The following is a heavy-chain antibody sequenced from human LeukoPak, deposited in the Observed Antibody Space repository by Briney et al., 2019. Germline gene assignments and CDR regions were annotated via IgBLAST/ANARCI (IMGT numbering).Heavy chain of an antibody. J-gene: IGHJ5*02. V-gene: IGHV1-46*01. Sequence: GASVKVSCKASGYTFTSYYMHWVRQAPGQGLEWMGIINPSGGSTSYAQKFQGRVTMTRDTSTSTVYMELSSLRSEDTAVYYCARGVVVVVAATYWFDPWGQGTLVTVSS. D-gene: IGHD2-15*01. CDR2: INPSGGST. CDR3: ARGVVVVVAATYWFDP. CDR1: GYTFTSYY.